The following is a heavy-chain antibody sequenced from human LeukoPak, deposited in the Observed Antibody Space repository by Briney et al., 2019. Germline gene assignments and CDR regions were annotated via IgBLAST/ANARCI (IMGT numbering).Heavy chain of an antibody. Sequence: GGSLRLSCAASGFTFSSYGLHWVRQAPGKGLEWVAFIRYDGNDKYYADSVKGRFTISRDNSKNTMYMQMNSLRAEDTAVFYCAKDQGPGDNAGVYYFDYWGQGILVTVSS. D-gene: IGHD7-27*01. J-gene: IGHJ4*02. CDR3: AKDQGPGDNAGVYYFDY. V-gene: IGHV3-30*02. CDR2: IRYDGNDK. CDR1: GFTFSSYG.